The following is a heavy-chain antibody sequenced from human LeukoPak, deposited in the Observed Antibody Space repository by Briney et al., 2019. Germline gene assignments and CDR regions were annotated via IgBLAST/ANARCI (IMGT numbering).Heavy chain of an antibody. CDR2: IIVYNGNT. J-gene: IGHJ4*02. D-gene: IGHD1-26*01. CDR1: GYTFTNYG. V-gene: IGHV1-18*01. CDR3: ARVIVGATSGDY. Sequence: ASVKVSCKASGYTFTNYGVCWVRQAPGQGLEWMGWIIVYNGNTNYAQSLQGRVTMTTDTSTSTAYMELRSLRSDDTAVYYCARVIVGATSGDYWGQGTLVTVSS.